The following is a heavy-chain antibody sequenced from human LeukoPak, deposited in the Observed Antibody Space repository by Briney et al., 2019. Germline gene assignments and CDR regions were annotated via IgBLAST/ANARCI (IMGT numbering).Heavy chain of an antibody. CDR3: ARDGRLDY. Sequence: PGRSLRLSCAASGFTFSSYALHWVRQAPGKGLEWVAVISHDDSVQYYPDSVKGRFTISRDHSKNTLYLQMNSLRSDDTAVYYCARDGRLDYWGQGTLVTVFS. V-gene: IGHV3-30*04. CDR1: GFTFSSYA. J-gene: IGHJ4*02. CDR2: ISHDDSVQ.